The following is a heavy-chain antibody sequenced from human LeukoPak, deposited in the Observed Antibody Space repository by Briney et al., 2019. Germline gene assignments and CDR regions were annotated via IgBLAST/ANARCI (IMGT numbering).Heavy chain of an antibody. CDR2: ISAYNGNT. CDR1: GYTFTSYG. V-gene: IGHV1-18*01. D-gene: IGHD3-10*01. Sequence: ASVKVSCKASGYTFTSYGISWVRQAPGQGLEGMGWISAYNGNTNYAQKPQGRVTMTTDTSTSTAYMELRSLRSDDTAVYYCARDFMVRGATDYWGQGTLVTVSS. J-gene: IGHJ4*02. CDR3: ARDFMVRGATDY.